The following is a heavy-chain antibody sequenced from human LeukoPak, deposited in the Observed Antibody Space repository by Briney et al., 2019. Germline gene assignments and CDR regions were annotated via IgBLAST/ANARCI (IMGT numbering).Heavy chain of an antibody. J-gene: IGHJ4*02. CDR1: GYTFTGYY. CDR2: INPSGGST. V-gene: IGHV1-46*01. D-gene: IGHD1-26*01. Sequence: ASVKVSCKASGYTFTGYYMHWVRQAPGQGLEWMGIINPSGGSTSYAQKFQGRVTMTRDTSTSTVYMELSSLRSEDTAVYYCARFEWELGFDYWGQGTLVTVSS. CDR3: ARFEWELGFDY.